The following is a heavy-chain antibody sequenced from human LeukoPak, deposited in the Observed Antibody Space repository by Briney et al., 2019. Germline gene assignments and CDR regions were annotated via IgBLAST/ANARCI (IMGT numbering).Heavy chain of an antibody. CDR3: GRGHWGLDY. J-gene: IGHJ4*02. D-gene: IGHD7-27*01. CDR2: ITQTGSSM. CDR1: GFTFSDHY. V-gene: IGHV3-11*01. Sequence: PGGSLRLSCAVSGFTFSDHYMSWIRQAPGKRLEWVAYITQTGSSMSYSDSVKGRFTISRDNARNSLYLQMDSLRPEDTAVYYCGRGHWGLDYWGQGTLLTVSS.